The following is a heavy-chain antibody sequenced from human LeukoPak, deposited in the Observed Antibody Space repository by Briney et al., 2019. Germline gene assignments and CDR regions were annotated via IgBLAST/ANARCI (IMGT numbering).Heavy chain of an antibody. CDR3: ARIGYSYGPQYYFDY. J-gene: IGHJ4*02. CDR1: GGSISSGGYY. Sequence: KASETLSLTCTVSGGSISSGGYYWSWIRQHPGKGLEWIGYIYYSGSTYYNPSLKSRVTISVDTSKNQFSLKLSSVTAADTAVYYCARIGYSYGPQYYFDYWGQGTLVTVSS. V-gene: IGHV4-31*03. CDR2: IYYSGST. D-gene: IGHD5-18*01.